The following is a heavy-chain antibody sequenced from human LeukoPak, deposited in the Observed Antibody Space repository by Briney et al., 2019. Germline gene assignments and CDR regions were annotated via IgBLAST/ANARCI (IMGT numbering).Heavy chain of an antibody. V-gene: IGHV3-30-3*01. Sequence: GGSLRLSCAASGFTFSSYAMHWVRQAPGKGLEWVAVISYDGSNKYYADSVKGRFTIFRDNSKNTLYLQMNSLRAEDTAVYYCARVLNYVPGDYWGQGTLVTVSS. CDR2: ISYDGSNK. D-gene: IGHD3-16*01. CDR1: GFTFSSYA. CDR3: ARVLNYVPGDY. J-gene: IGHJ4*02.